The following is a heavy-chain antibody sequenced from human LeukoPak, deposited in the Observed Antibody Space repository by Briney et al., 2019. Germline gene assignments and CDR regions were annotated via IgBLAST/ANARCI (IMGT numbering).Heavy chain of an antibody. CDR1: GGSISSYY. Sequence: SETLSLTCTVSGGSISSYYWSWIRQPPGKGLEWIGYIYYSGSTNYNPSLKSRVTISVDTSKNQFSLKLSSVTAADTAVYYCARGGGATTVTHYGMDVWGQGTTVTVSS. J-gene: IGHJ6*02. V-gene: IGHV4-59*08. CDR3: ARGGGATTVTHYGMDV. D-gene: IGHD4-11*01. CDR2: IYYSGST.